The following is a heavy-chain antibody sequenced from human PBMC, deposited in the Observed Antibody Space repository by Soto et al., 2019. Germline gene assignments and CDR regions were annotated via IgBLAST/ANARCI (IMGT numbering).Heavy chain of an antibody. J-gene: IGHJ4*02. D-gene: IGHD2-21*01. CDR1: GFRFDEYA. CDR3: AKMVRRHSIVPVFDQ. V-gene: IGHV3-9*01. Sequence: QLVESGGGLLQPGRSLRLSCVASGFRFDEYAIHWVRQAPGKGLECVSGISWDSGSINYAGSVRGRFTVSRDNAKNSLYLHLTSLRSEDTACYYCAKMVRRHSIVPVFDQWVQGALVSVAS. CDR2: ISWDSGSI.